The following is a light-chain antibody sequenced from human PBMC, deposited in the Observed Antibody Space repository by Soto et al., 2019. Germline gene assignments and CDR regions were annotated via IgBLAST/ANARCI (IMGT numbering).Light chain of an antibody. J-gene: IGLJ1*01. V-gene: IGLV2-14*01. CDR3: SSYTRSSTDV. CDR1: SSDVGGYNY. Sequence: QSALTQPASVSGSPGQSITISCTGTSSDVGGYNYVSWYQQHPGKAPKLMIYEVSNRPSGVSNRFSGSKSGNTASLTISVLQAEDEADYYCSSYTRSSTDVFGTGTKLNVL. CDR2: EVS.